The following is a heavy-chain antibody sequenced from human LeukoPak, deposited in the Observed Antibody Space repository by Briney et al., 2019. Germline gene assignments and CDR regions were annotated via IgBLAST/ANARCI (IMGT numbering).Heavy chain of an antibody. V-gene: IGHV3-53*01. CDR1: GFTVSSNY. D-gene: IGHD6-13*01. Sequence: GGSLRLSCAASGFTVSSNYMSWVRQAPGKGLEWVSVIYSGGSTYYADSVKGRFTISRDNSKTTLYLQKNSLRTEDTAVYYCARRAPSWAAAAYFDYWVQRPPVTISS. CDR2: IYSGGST. CDR3: ARRAPSWAAAAYFDY. J-gene: IGHJ4*02.